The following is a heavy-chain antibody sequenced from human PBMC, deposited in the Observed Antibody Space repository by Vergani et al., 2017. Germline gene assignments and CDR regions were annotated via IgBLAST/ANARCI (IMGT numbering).Heavy chain of an antibody. V-gene: IGHV3-23*01. D-gene: IGHD3-10*01. Sequence: EVQLLESGGGLVQPGGSLRLSCAASGFTFSSYAMSWVRQAPGKGLEWVSAISGSGGSTYYADSVKGRFTISRDNSKNTLYLQMNSLRAEDTAVYYCAKELRADLWFGELFTNDAFDIWGQGTMVTVSS. CDR2: ISGSGGST. CDR1: GFTFSSYA. CDR3: AKELRADLWFGELFTNDAFDI. J-gene: IGHJ3*02.